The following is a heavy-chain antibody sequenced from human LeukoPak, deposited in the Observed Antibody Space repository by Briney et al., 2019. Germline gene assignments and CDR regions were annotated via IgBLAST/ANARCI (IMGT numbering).Heavy chain of an antibody. D-gene: IGHD1-26*01. V-gene: IGHV1-69*13. Sequence: ASVKVSCKASGGTFSSYAISWVRQAPGQGLEWMGGIIPIFSTANYAQKFQGRVTITADESTSTAYMELSSLRSEDTAVYYCARAKWKLLPSACRAFDCWGQGTLVTVSS. CDR3: ARAKWKLLPSACRAFDC. J-gene: IGHJ4*02. CDR2: IIPIFSTA. CDR1: GGTFSSYA.